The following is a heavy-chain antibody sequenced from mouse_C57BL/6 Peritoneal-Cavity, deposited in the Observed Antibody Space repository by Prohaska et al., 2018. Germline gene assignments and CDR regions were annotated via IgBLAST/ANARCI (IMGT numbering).Heavy chain of an antibody. D-gene: IGHD4-1*01. CDR3: ARANWDWYFDV. J-gene: IGHJ1*03. Sequence: DVQLQESGPGLVKPSQSLSLTCSVTGYSITSGYYWNWIRQFQGNKLEWMGYISYDGSNNYNPSLKNRISITRDTSKNQFFLKLNSVTTEDTATYYCARANWDWYFDVWGTGTTVTVSS. CDR2: ISYDGSN. CDR1: GYSITSGYY. V-gene: IGHV3-6*01.